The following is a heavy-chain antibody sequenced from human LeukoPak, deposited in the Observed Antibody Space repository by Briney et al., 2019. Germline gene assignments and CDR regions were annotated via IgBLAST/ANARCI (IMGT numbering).Heavy chain of an antibody. CDR3: ARGRREINWFDP. CDR2: INPNSGGT. V-gene: IGHV1-2*06. Sequence: ASVKVSCKASGYTLTGYYMHWVRQAPGQGLEWMGRINPNSGGTNYAQKFQGRVTMTRDTSISTAYMELSRLRSDDTAVYYCARGRREINWFDPWGQGTLVTVPS. J-gene: IGHJ5*02. CDR1: GYTLTGYY.